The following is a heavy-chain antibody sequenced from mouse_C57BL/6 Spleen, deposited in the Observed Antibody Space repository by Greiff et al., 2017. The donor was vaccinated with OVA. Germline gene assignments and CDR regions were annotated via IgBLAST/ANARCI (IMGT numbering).Heavy chain of an antibody. CDR3: ANYGNSTGAMDY. Sequence: QVQLQSGAELVRPGTSAKVSCKASGYSFINYLLEWVKQRPGQGLEWIGVINPGSGGTNNNEKFKSKGTLTVYNSSSTAYMQLSSLTSEDSAVYYCANYGNSTGAMDYWGQGTSVTVSS. J-gene: IGHJ4*01. CDR1: GYSFINYL. V-gene: IGHV1-54*01. CDR2: INPGSGGT. D-gene: IGHD2-1*01.